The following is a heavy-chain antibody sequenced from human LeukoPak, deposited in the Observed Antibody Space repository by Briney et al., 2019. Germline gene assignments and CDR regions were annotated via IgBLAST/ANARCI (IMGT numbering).Heavy chain of an antibody. D-gene: IGHD2-2*02. CDR3: ASGGLYCSSTSCYTPFDY. V-gene: IGHV4-31*03. J-gene: IGHJ4*02. Sequence: SQTLSLTCTVSGGSISGGGYYWSWIRQHPGKGLEWIGYIYYSGSTYYNPSLKSRVTISVDTSKNQFSLKLSSVTAADTAVYYCASGGLYCSSTSCYTPFDYWGQGTLVTVSS. CDR1: GGSISGGGYY. CDR2: IYYSGST.